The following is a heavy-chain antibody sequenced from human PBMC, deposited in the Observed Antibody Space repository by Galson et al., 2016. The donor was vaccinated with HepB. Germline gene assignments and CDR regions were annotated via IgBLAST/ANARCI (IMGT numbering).Heavy chain of an antibody. CDR3: ARDGGYAVDHLDH. CDR2: ISYDGKHK. D-gene: IGHD3-16*01. J-gene: IGHJ4*02. Sequence: SLRLSCAASGFTFSSYGMRWVRQAPGKGLEWVAVISYDGKHKYYADSVKGRFTISRDNSKNTIDLQMNSLRPEDTAVYYCARDGGYAVDHLDHWGQGTLVAVSS. V-gene: IGHV3-30*03. CDR1: GFTFSSYG.